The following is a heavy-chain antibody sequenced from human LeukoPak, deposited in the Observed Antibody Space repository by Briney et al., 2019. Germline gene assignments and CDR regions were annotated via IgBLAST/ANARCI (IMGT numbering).Heavy chain of an antibody. V-gene: IGHV4-59*08. CDR1: GGSISSYY. CDR3: ARLRWLSDAFDI. Sequence: SETLSLTCTVSGGSISSYYWSWIRHPPGKGLEWIGYIYYSGSTNYNPSLKSRVTISVDTSKNQFSLKLSSVTAADTAVYYCARLRWLSDAFDIWGQGTMVTVSS. J-gene: IGHJ3*02. CDR2: IYYSGST. D-gene: IGHD4-23*01.